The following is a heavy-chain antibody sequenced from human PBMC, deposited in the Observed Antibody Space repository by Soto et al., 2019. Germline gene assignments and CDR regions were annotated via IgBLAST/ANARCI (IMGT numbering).Heavy chain of an antibody. J-gene: IGHJ4*02. CDR2: IYYSGST. CDR1: GGSISSSSYY. CDR3: ARVGPHYGGNFYFDY. Sequence: SETLSLTCTVSGGSISSSSYYWGWIRQPPGKGLEWIGSIYYSGSTYYNPSLKSRVTISVDTSKNQFSLKLSSVTAADTAVYYCARVGPHYGGNFYFDYWGQGTLVTVSS. V-gene: IGHV4-39*01. D-gene: IGHD4-17*01.